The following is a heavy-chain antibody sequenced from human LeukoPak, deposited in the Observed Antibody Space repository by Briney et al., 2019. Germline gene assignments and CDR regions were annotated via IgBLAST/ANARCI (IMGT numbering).Heavy chain of an antibody. CDR3: ARLFKPYYYYYCMDV. CDR2: IDYSGST. CDR1: GGSFNSSSYY. V-gene: IGHV4-39*07. Sequence: LETLSLTCTVSGGSFNSSSYYWGWIRQPPGKGLEWIGTIDYSGSTYYNSSLMGRLTLSLDTSQNQFSLQLTSVTAADTAVYYCARLFKPYYYYYCMDVWGIGATVTVSS. J-gene: IGHJ6*03.